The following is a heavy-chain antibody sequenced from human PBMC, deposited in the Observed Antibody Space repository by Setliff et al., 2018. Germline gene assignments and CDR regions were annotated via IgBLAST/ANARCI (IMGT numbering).Heavy chain of an antibody. CDR3: AREGVDTRSSTDYRYYMDV. Sequence: ASVKVSCKASGGTFSSYGISWVRQAPGQGLEWMGGTIPMFGTTDYAQEFQGRVTIITDESTSTAYMELSSLRFEDTAVYYCAREGVDTRSSTDYRYYMDVWGKGTTVTVSS. CDR2: TIPMFGTT. V-gene: IGHV1-69*05. J-gene: IGHJ6*03. CDR1: GGTFSSYG. D-gene: IGHD5-18*01.